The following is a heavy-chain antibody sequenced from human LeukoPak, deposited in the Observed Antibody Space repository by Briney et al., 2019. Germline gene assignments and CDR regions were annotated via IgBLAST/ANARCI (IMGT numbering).Heavy chain of an antibody. CDR2: IWYDGSNK. D-gene: IGHD3-10*01. J-gene: IGHJ4*02. V-gene: IGHV3-33*01. CDR1: GFTFSSYG. CDR3: ARDRYYYGSGSYLIY. Sequence: GGSLRLSCAASGFTFSSYGMHWVCQAPGKWMEWVAVIWYDGSNKYYADSVKGRLTISRDNSTNTLYLQMNSLRAEDTAVYYCARDRYYYGSGSYLIYWGQGTLVTVSS.